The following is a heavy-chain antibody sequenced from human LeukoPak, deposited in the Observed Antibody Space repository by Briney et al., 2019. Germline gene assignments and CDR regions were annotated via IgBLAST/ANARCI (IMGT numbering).Heavy chain of an antibody. CDR3: ARSIWALDY. V-gene: IGHV4-61*02. J-gene: IGHJ4*02. D-gene: IGHD6-6*01. CDR1: GGSISSGSYY. Sequence: PSETLSLTCTVSGGSISSGSYYWSWIRQPAGKGLEWIGRIYTSGSTNYNPSLKSRVTISVDTSKSQFSLKLSSVTAADTAVYYCARSIWALDYWGQGTLVTVPS. CDR2: IYTSGST.